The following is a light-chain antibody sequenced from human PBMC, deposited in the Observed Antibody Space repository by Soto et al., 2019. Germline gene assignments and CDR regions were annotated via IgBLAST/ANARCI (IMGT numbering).Light chain of an antibody. V-gene: IGKV1-13*02. CDR3: QQFKSYPPIT. CDR2: DAS. CDR1: QGISSA. Sequence: AIQLTQSPSSLSASVGDRVTITCRASQGISSALAWYQQKPGKAPKLLIYDASSLESGVPSRFSGSGSVTDFTLTISSLQPEDFATYYCQQFKSYPPITFGQGTRLEIK. J-gene: IGKJ5*01.